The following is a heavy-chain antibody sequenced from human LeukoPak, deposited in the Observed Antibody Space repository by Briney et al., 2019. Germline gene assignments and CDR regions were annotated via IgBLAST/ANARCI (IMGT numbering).Heavy chain of an antibody. CDR1: GFTFTKAW. J-gene: IGHJ1*01. V-gene: IGHV3-15*01. Sequence: GGSLRLSCAASGFTFTKAWMSWVPQAPGKGLEWIARIKDGGGTTDYAAPVKGRFTISRDDSRNTVSLQMNSLNTEDIGVYYCTTDLGAYGDYLRNWGQGSLVTVSS. CDR3: TTDLGAYGDYLRN. CDR2: IKDGGGTT. D-gene: IGHD4-17*01.